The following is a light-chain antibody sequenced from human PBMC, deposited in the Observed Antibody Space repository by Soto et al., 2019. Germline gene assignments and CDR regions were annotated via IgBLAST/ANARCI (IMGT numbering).Light chain of an antibody. CDR2: ENN. V-gene: IGLV6-57*02. CDR1: SGSIASNY. J-gene: IGLJ3*02. CDR3: QSYDTNNQV. Sequence: FMLTQPHSVSESPGKTVTISCTGSSGSIASNYVQWYQQRPGSAPTTVIYENNQRPSGVPGRFSASIDSSSNSASLTISGLKTEDEADYYCQSYDTNNQVFGGGTKLTVL.